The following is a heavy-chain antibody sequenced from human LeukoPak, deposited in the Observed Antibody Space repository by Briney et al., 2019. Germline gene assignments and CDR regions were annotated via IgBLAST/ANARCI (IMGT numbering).Heavy chain of an antibody. D-gene: IGHD5-18*01. V-gene: IGHV3-74*01. Sequence: GGSLRLSCAASGFTFSSYWMHWVRQGPGKGQVWVSRINSDGSSTSYADYVKGRFTISRDNAKNTLYLQMNSLRAEDTAVYYCARGRSYGNFEYWGQGTLVTVSS. CDR1: GFTFSSYW. CDR2: INSDGSST. J-gene: IGHJ4*02. CDR3: ARGRSYGNFEY.